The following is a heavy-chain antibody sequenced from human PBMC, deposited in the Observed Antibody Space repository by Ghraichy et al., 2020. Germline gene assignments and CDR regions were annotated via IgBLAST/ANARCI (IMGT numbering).Heavy chain of an antibody. CDR1: GLTFSSSS. CDR2: ISGDSAYI. Sequence: GGSLRLSCAASGLTFSSSSMSWVRQAPGKGLEWVSSISGDSAYIYYADSVKGRFTISRDNAENSVYLQMNGLRAEDTAVYFCGRGIRVLVGRTSNFEYWGQGTLVTVSS. D-gene: IGHD3-16*01. CDR3: GRGIRVLVGRTSNFEY. J-gene: IGHJ4*02. V-gene: IGHV3-21*01.